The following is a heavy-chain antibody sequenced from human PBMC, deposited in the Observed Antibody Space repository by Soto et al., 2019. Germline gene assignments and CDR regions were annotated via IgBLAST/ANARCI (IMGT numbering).Heavy chain of an antibody. J-gene: IGHJ4*02. D-gene: IGHD4-17*01. CDR1: GYPCTSYG. CDR3: ARGDIGATVTPG. Sequence: QVQLVQYGAEVKKPGASVKVSCKASGYPCTSYGISWVRQAPGQGLEWMGWISAYNGNTNYAQKLQGRVTMTTDRSTSSAYMELRSLRSDDTAVYYCARGDIGATVTPGWGQGTLVTVSS. CDR2: ISAYNGNT. V-gene: IGHV1-18*01.